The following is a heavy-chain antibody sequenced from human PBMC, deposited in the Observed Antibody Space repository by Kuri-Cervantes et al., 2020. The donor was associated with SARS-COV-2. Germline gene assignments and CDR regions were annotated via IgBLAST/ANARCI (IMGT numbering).Heavy chain of an antibody. D-gene: IGHD3-22*01. J-gene: IGHJ2*01. CDR2: IYISGST. CDR1: DGSISSGSYY. Sequence: SETLSLTCTVSDGSISSGSYYWSWIRQPAGKGLEWIGRIYISGSTNYNPSLKSRVTMSVDTSKNQFSLKLSSVTAADTAVYYCARGFSAVVVAHWYFDLWGRGTLVTVSS. V-gene: IGHV4-61*02. CDR3: ARGFSAVVVAHWYFDL.